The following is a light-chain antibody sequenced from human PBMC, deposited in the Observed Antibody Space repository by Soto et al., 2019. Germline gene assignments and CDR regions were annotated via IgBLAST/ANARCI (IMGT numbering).Light chain of an antibody. CDR1: SSDVGGYDY. CDR3: KSYARSKRVV. V-gene: IGLV2-8*01. J-gene: IGLJ1*01. CDR2: EVT. Sequence: QSVLTQPPSASGSPGQSVTISCTGTSSDVGGYDYVSWYQQHPGKAPKLMIYEVTKRPSGVPDRFSGSKSGNTASLTVSGLQAEVDDNYYSKSYARSKRVVFGTATKV.